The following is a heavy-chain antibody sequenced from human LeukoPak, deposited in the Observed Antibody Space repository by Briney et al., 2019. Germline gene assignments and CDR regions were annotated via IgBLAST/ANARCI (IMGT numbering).Heavy chain of an antibody. Sequence: ASVKVSCKASGYTFTSYYMHWVRQAPGQGLEWMGIINPSGGTTRHAQRFQGRVTMTRDTSTSTVYMELSSLRSEDTAVYYCARTRGYSDYELDYWGQGTLVTVSP. V-gene: IGHV1-46*01. CDR1: GYTFTSYY. J-gene: IGHJ4*02. CDR2: INPSGGTT. CDR3: ARTRGYSDYELDY. D-gene: IGHD5-12*01.